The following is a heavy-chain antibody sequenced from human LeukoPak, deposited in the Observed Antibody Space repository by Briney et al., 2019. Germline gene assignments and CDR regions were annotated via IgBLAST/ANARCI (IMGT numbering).Heavy chain of an antibody. V-gene: IGHV4-34*01. CDR2: INHSGST. D-gene: IGHD2-2*01. CDR3: ARSPRPKDRYQRGYYYYMDV. CDR1: GGSFSGYY. J-gene: IGHJ6*03. Sequence: NTSETLSLTCAVYGGSFSGYYWSWIRQPPGKGLEWIGEINHSGSTNYNPSLKSRVTISVDTSKNQFSLKLSSVTAADTAVYYCARSPRPKDRYQRGYYYYMDVWGKGTTVTVSS.